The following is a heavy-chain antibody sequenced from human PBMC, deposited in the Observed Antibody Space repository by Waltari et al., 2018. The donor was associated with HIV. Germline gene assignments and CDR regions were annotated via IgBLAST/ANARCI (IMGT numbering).Heavy chain of an antibody. CDR1: GDSASTNSAA. Sequence: QVQLQQSGPGLAKPSQTLSLTCAISGDSASTNSAAWNWIRQCPSRGLEWLGRTYYMSKWYNDYALFVKGRVTITPDTSGNQFSLQLNSVTPEDTAVYYCARGSNKLLDYWGQGTLVTVSS. D-gene: IGHD1-26*01. J-gene: IGHJ4*02. V-gene: IGHV6-1*01. CDR3: ARGSNKLLDY. CDR2: TYYMSKWYN.